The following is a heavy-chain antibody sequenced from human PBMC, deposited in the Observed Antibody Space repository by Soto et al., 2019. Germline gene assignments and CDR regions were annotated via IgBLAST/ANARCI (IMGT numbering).Heavy chain of an antibody. CDR3: ARGYCSAVGCYVHSYYGFDV. V-gene: IGHV3-23*01. D-gene: IGHD2-15*01. CDR1: GFTFRKYA. J-gene: IGHJ6*02. CDR2: ISSNGGSA. Sequence: GSLRLSCAAAGFTFRKYAMNWVRQAPGKGLELVASISSNGGSAYYADSVKGRFTISRDNSKNTLYLQINSLRADDTAVSYCARGYCSAVGCYVHSYYGFDVRGQGTTVTVSS.